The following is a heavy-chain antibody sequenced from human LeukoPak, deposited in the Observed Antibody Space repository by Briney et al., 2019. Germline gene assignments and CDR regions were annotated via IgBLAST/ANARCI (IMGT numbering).Heavy chain of an antibody. Sequence: GGSLRLSCAASGFTFSSYAMSWVRQAPGKGLEWVSAISGSGASTYYADSVKGRFTISRDNSKNTLYLQMNSLRAEDTAVYYCAKFGTAMVFGDFDYWGQGTLVTVSS. D-gene: IGHD5-18*01. CDR3: AKFGTAMVFGDFDY. V-gene: IGHV3-23*01. CDR1: GFTFSSYA. J-gene: IGHJ4*02. CDR2: ISGSGAST.